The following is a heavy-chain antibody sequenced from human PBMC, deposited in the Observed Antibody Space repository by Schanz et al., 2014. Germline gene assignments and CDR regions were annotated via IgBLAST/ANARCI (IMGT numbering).Heavy chain of an antibody. J-gene: IGHJ4*02. Sequence: QVQLVQSGAEVKKPGASVKASCKASGYTFVSYSMHWVRQAPGQGLEWMGIINPSGGGTSYALRCQDRVTVTRDTSRSTVYMELSSLRSEDTAVYYCARAPTAYCSDTSCLGAPVDYWCQGTLVAVSS. CDR1: GYTFVSYS. V-gene: IGHV1-46*03. CDR2: INPSGGGT. CDR3: ARAPTAYCSDTSCLGAPVDY. D-gene: IGHD2-2*01.